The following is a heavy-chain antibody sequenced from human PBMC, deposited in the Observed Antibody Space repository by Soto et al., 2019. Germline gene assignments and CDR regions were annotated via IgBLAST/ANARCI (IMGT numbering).Heavy chain of an antibody. D-gene: IGHD5-18*01. J-gene: IGHJ5*02. CDR2: ISGSGGST. CDR3: AKVMVKNWFDP. CDR1: GFTFSSYA. Sequence: GGSLRLSCAASGFTFSSYAMSWVRQAPGKGLEWVSAISGSGGSTYYADSVKGRFTISRDNSKSTLYLQMSSLRAEDTAVYYCAKVMVKNWFDPWGQGTLVTVSS. V-gene: IGHV3-23*01.